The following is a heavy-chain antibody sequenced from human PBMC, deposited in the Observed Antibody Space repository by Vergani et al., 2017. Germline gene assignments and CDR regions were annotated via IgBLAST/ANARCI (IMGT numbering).Heavy chain of an antibody. D-gene: IGHD5-24*01. CDR2: ISWNSGAV. J-gene: IGHJ4*02. V-gene: IGHV3-9*01. CDR3: STYNVGASFS. CDR1: GITFWKFG. Sequence: EVDLVESGGGLAQPGGSLRLSCEASGITFWKFGMHWVRQGPGKGLEWVSGISWNSGAVDYADSVRGRFTISRDESKSTIYLDMNSLRIEDTATYYCSTYNVGASFSWGPGTRVTVSS.